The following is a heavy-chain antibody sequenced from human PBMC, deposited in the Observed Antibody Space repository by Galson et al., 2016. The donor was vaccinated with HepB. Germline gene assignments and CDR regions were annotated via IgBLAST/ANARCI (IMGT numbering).Heavy chain of an antibody. Sequence: TLSLTCTVSGGSISSGSYYWSWIRQPAGEGLEWIGRRFTSGSTNYNPPLKSRVTISVDTSKNQFSLKLSSVAAADTAVYYCAREFSRTSVKWRRYNYYYMDVWGKGTTVTVSS. CDR3: AREFSRTSVKWRRYNYYYMDV. V-gene: IGHV4-61*02. CDR2: RFTSGST. J-gene: IGHJ6*03. D-gene: IGHD3-3*02. CDR1: GGSISSGSYY.